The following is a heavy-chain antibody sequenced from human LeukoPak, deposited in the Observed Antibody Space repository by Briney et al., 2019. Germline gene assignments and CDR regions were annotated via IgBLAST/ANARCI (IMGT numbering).Heavy chain of an antibody. J-gene: IGHJ5*02. D-gene: IGHD3-10*01. CDR3: AKDGGSGMGFDP. Sequence: GGSLRLSRAASGFTFSNYAVTWVRQAPGKGLEWVSGIRAGGGSTNFADSVRGRFTLSTDNSKNTLYLQMNSLRAEDAAIYYCAKDGGSGMGFDPWGQGTLVTVSS. V-gene: IGHV3-23*01. CDR2: IRAGGGST. CDR1: GFTFSNYA.